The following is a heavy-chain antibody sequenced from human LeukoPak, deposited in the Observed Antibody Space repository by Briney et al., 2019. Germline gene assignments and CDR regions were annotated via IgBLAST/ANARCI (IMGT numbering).Heavy chain of an antibody. CDR3: AAYGFPLAFDI. V-gene: IGHV4-34*01. D-gene: IGHD3-10*01. CDR1: GGSFSGYY. Sequence: PSETLSLTCTVSGGSFSGYYWSWIRQSPGKGLEWIGEITHSGNTNYKASLKSRVTISLDTSKNQFSLKLSSVTAADTAIYYCAAYGFPLAFDIWGQGTMVTVSS. CDR2: ITHSGNT. J-gene: IGHJ3*02.